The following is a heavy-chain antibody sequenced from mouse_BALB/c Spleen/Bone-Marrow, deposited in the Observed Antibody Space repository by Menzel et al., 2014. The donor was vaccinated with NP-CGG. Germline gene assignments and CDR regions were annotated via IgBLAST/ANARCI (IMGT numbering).Heavy chain of an antibody. D-gene: IGHD1-1*01. CDR1: GFNIKDTY. CDR3: AYGSSYDYFDY. J-gene: IGHJ2*01. Sequence: EVQLQQSGAELVKPGASVKLSCTASGFNIKDTYMHWVQQRPEQGLEWIGRIDPANGNTKYDPKFQGKATITADTSSNTAYLQLSSLTSEDTAVYYCAYGSSYDYFDYWGRGTTLTVSS. V-gene: IGHV14-3*02. CDR2: IDPANGNT.